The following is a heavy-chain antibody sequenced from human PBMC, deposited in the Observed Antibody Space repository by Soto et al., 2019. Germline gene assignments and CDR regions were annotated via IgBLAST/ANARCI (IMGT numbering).Heavy chain of an antibody. J-gene: IGHJ4*02. CDR2: ISAYNGNT. D-gene: IGHD3-22*01. CDR1: GYTFTSYG. V-gene: IGHV1-18*01. Sequence: ASVKVSCKASGYTFTSYGISWVRQAPGQGLEWMGWISAYNGNTNYAQKLQGRVTMTTDTSTSTAYMELRSLRSDDTAVYYCGIDALLRYYYNFSGYSPRVLNYWGQGTRVTVSS. CDR3: GIDALLRYYYNFSGYSPRVLNY.